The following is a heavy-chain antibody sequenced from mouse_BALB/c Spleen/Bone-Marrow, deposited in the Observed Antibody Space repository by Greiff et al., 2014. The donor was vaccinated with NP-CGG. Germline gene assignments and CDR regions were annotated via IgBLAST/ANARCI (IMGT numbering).Heavy chain of an antibody. J-gene: IGHJ4*01. V-gene: IGHV1S41*01. CDR1: GYTFTSYW. D-gene: IGHD2-1*01. Sequence: DLVKPGASVKLSCKASGYTFTSYWINWIKQRPGQGLEGIGRIATGSGSTYYNEMFKGKATLTVDTSSSTAYIQLSSLSSEDSAVYFCARFPIYYGNYGAMDYWGQGTSVTVSS. CDR2: IATGSGST. CDR3: ARFPIYYGNYGAMDY.